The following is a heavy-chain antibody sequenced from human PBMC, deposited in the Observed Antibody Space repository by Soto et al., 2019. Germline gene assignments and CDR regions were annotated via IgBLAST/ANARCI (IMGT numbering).Heavy chain of an antibody. CDR3: ASRIVLVPAANLDYGMDV. D-gene: IGHD2-2*01. J-gene: IGHJ6*02. V-gene: IGHV1-69*13. CDR2: IIPIFGTA. Sequence: GASVKVSCKASGGTFSSYAISWVRQAPGQGLEWMGGIIPIFGTANYAQKFQGRVTITADESASTAYMELSSLRSEDTAVYYCASRIVLVPAANLDYGMDVWGQGTTVTVSS. CDR1: GGTFSSYA.